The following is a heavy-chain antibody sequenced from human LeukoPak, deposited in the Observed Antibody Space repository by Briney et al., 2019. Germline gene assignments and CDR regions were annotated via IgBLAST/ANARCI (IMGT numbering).Heavy chain of an antibody. CDR1: GGSISSSSYY. V-gene: IGHV4-39*01. CDR3: ARRGGVYLDY. CDR2: IYYSGST. Sequence: PSETLSLTCTVSGGSISSSSYYWGWIRQPPGNGLEWIGSIYYSGSTYYNPSLKSRVTISVDTSKNQFSLKLSSVTAADTAVYYCARRGGVYLDYWGQGTLVTVSS. D-gene: IGHD3-10*01. J-gene: IGHJ4*02.